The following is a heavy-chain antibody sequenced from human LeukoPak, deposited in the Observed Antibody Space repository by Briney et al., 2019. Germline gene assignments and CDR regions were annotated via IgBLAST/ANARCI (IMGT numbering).Heavy chain of an antibody. CDR1: GYTFTSYD. V-gene: IGHV1-8*01. D-gene: IGHD3-10*01. CDR2: MNPNSGNT. Sequence: ASVKVSCKASGYTFTSYDINWVRQATGQGLEWMGWMNPNSGNTGYAQKFQGRVTMTRNTSISTAYMELSSLRSEDTAVYYCARSKGVRFRELLNYWGQGTLVTVSS. CDR3: ARSKGVRFRELLNY. J-gene: IGHJ4*02.